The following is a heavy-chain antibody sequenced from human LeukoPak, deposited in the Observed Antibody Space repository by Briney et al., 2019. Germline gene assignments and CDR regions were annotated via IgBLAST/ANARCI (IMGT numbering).Heavy chain of an antibody. CDR3: ARAGRITIFGVVITAVDY. V-gene: IGHV1-2*02. CDR1: GYTYTGYY. D-gene: IGHD3-3*01. CDR2: INPNSGGT. Sequence: ASVKVSCKASGYTYTGYYMHWVRQAPGQGLEWMGWINPNSGGTNYAQKFQGRVTMTRDTSISTAYMELSRLRSDDTAVYYCARAGRITIFGVVITAVDYWGQGTLVTVSS. J-gene: IGHJ4*02.